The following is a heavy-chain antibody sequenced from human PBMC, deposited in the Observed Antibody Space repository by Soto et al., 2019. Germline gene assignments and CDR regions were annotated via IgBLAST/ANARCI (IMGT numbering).Heavy chain of an antibody. D-gene: IGHD6-19*01. CDR3: TRRIAVAGTYYFDY. J-gene: IGHJ4*02. CDR1: GFTFSHAW. V-gene: IGHV3-15*07. CDR2: IKSISDGETT. Sequence: LLVESGGGFVQPGGSLRLSCVASGFTFSHAWMDWVRQAPGKGLEWVGRIKSISDGETTNYAASVAGRFTISRDDSKNQLFLQVKRLKNQDTGVYYCTRRIAVAGTYYFDYWGQGTLVTVSS.